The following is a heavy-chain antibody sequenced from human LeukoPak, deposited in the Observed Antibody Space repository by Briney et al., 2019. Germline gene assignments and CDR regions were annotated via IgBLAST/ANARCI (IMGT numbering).Heavy chain of an antibody. V-gene: IGHV2-5*02. CDR3: AHRWGLWFGELSGSFDY. CDR1: GFSLSTSGVG. Sequence: SGPTLVKPTQTLTLTCTFSGFSLSTSGVGVGWIRQPPGKALEWLALIYWDDDKRYSPSLKSRLTITKDTSKNQVVLTMTNMDPVDTATYYCAHRWGLWFGELSGSFDYWGQGTLVTVSS. CDR2: IYWDDDK. J-gene: IGHJ4*02. D-gene: IGHD3-10*01.